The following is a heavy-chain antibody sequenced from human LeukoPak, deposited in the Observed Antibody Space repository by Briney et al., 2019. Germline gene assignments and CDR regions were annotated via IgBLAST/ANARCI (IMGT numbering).Heavy chain of an antibody. CDR1: GGSFSGYY. CDR2: INHSGST. CDR3: SRAGPGSAGRLFDY. J-gene: IGHJ4*02. V-gene: IGHV4-34*01. Sequence: SETLSLTCAVYGGSFSGYYWSWIRQPPGKGLEWIGEINHSGSTNYNPSLKSRVTISVDTSKNQFSLKLSSVTAADTAVYYCSRAGPGSAGRLFDYWGQGTLVTVSS. D-gene: IGHD6-13*01.